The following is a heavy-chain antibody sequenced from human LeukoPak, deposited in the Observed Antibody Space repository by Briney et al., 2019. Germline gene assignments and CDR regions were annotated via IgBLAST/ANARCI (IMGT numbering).Heavy chain of an antibody. CDR2: IYYTGST. CDR1: GFTFSDYY. CDR3: TRVRRSYYFDY. D-gene: IGHD1-26*01. Sequence: GSLRLSCAASGFTFSDYYMSWIRQPPGKGLEWIGSIYYTGSTYYNPSLKSRVTISVDTSKNQFSLKLSSVTAADTAMYYCTRVRRSYYFDYWGQGTLVTVSS. V-gene: IGHV4-38-2*01. J-gene: IGHJ4*02.